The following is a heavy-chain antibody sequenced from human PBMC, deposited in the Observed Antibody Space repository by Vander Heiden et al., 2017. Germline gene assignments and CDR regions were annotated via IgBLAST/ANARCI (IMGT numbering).Heavy chain of an antibody. J-gene: IGHJ4*02. D-gene: IGHD3-22*01. CDR2: IYWDDVK. Sequence: QITLKESGPTLVKPTQTLTLTCTLSGLSLSTSGVGVGWIRQPPGKALEWLALIYWDDVKGSSPSLKSRLTITKDTSKNQVALAMTNMDPVDTATYYCVYRQRLYDSSGYYIDYWGQGTLVTVSS. V-gene: IGHV2-5*02. CDR3: VYRQRLYDSSGYYIDY. CDR1: GLSLSTSGVG.